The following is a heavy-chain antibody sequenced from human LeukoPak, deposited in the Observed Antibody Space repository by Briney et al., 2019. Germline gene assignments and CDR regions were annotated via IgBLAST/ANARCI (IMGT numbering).Heavy chain of an antibody. D-gene: IGHD3-22*01. CDR1: GFTFDDYA. J-gene: IGHJ5*02. CDR2: ISWNSGSI. Sequence: GGSLRLSCAASGFTFDDYAMHWVRQAPGKGLEWVSGISWNSGSIGHADSVKGRFTISRDNAKNSLYLQMNSLRAEDTALYYCAKDVGYYDSSGPSFDPWGQGTLVTVSS. V-gene: IGHV3-9*01. CDR3: AKDVGYYDSSGPSFDP.